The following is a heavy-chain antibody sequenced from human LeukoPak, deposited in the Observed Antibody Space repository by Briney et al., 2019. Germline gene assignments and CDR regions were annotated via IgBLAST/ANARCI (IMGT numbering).Heavy chain of an antibody. V-gene: IGHV1-2*02. CDR3: ARLFQVAGTIGY. CDR2: INPNSGGT. J-gene: IGHJ4*02. Sequence: ASVKVSCKASGYTFTGYYMHWVRQAPGQGLEWMGWINPNSGGTNYAQKFQGRVTMTRDTSISTAYMELSRLRSDDTAVYYCARLFQVAGTIGYWGQGTLVTVSS. CDR1: GYTFTGYY. D-gene: IGHD6-19*01.